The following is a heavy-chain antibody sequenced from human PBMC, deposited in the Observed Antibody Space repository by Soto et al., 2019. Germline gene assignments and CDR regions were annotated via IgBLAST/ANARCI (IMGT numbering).Heavy chain of an antibody. CDR1: GGSISSGDYY. CDR2: IYYSGST. Sequence: SETLSLTCTVSGGSISSGDYYWSWIRQPPGKGLEWIGYIYYSGSTYYNPSLKSRVTISVDTSKNQFSLKLSSVTAADTAVYYCARTSWDVGIAVAGDFDYWGQGTLVTVSS. CDR3: ARTSWDVGIAVAGDFDY. V-gene: IGHV4-30-4*01. D-gene: IGHD6-19*01. J-gene: IGHJ4*02.